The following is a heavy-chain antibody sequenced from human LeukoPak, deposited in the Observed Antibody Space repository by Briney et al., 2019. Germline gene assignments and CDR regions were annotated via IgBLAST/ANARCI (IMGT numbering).Heavy chain of an antibody. V-gene: IGHV3-21*04. J-gene: IGHJ4*02. CDR2: ISSSSSYI. CDR3: AKSAQWLDQWYFDY. Sequence: GGSLRLSCAASGFTFSSYSMNWVRQAPGKGLEWVSSISSSSSYIYYADSVKGRFTISRDNSKNTLYLQMNSLRAEDTAVYYCAKSAQWLDQWYFDYWGQGTLVTVSS. CDR1: GFTFSSYS. D-gene: IGHD6-19*01.